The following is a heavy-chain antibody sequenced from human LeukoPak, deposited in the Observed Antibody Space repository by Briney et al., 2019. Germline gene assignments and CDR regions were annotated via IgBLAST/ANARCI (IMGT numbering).Heavy chain of an antibody. J-gene: IGHJ5*02. CDR3: ARSPYSSSWYPWVDP. Sequence: KPGGSLRLSCAASGFTVSSNYTSWVRQAPGKGLEWVSVIYSGGSTYYADSVKGRFTISRDNSKNTLYLQMNSLRAEDTAVYYCARSPYSSSWYPWVDPWGQGTLVTVSS. CDR2: IYSGGST. V-gene: IGHV3-53*01. D-gene: IGHD6-13*01. CDR1: GFTVSSNY.